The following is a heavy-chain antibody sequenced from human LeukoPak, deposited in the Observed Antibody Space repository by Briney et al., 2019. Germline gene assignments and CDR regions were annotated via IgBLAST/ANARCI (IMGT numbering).Heavy chain of an antibody. Sequence: GGSLRLSCAASGFTFSDYYMSWIRQAPGKGLEWVSYISSSGSTIYYADSVRGRFTISRDNAKNSLYLQMNSLRAEDTAVYYCASGHFSYYDILTGYYGSWFDPWGQGTLVTVSS. D-gene: IGHD3-9*01. CDR2: ISSSGSTI. CDR3: ASGHFSYYDILTGYYGSWFDP. CDR1: GFTFSDYY. J-gene: IGHJ5*02. V-gene: IGHV3-11*04.